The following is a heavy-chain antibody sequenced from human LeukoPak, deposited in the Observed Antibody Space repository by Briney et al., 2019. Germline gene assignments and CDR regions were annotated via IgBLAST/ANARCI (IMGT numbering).Heavy chain of an antibody. CDR1: GGSFSGYY. J-gene: IGHJ4*02. CDR2: INHSGST. CDR3: ARARGGYCSGGSCYSPRRLYYFDY. V-gene: IGHV4-34*01. Sequence: SEALSLTCAVYGGSFSGYYWSWIRQPPGKGLEWIGEINHSGSTNYNPSLKSRVTISVDTSKNQFSLKLSSVTAADTAVYYCARARGGYCSGGSCYSPRRLYYFDYWGQGTLVTVSS. D-gene: IGHD2-15*01.